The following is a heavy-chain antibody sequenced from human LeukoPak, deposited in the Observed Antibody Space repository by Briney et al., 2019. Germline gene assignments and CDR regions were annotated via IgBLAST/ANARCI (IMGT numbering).Heavy chain of an antibody. CDR1: GFTFSSHA. CDR3: AKGSGSRTTLDY. J-gene: IGHJ4*02. CDR2: ISVSGGST. V-gene: IGHV3-23*01. D-gene: IGHD1-26*01. Sequence: TGGSLRLSCAASGFTFSSHAMSWVRQAPGKGLEWVSAISVSGGSTYYADSVKGRFTIYSNNSKNTLYLQMNSLRAEDTAVYYCAKGSGSRTTLDYWGQGTLVTVSS.